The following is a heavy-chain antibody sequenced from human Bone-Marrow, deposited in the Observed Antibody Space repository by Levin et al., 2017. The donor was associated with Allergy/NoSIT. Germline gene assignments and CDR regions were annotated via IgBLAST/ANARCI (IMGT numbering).Heavy chain of an antibody. J-gene: IGHJ3*02. CDR2: MNPNSGNT. D-gene: IGHD6-19*01. CDR1: GYTFTSYD. Sequence: ASVKVSCKASGYTFTSYDINWVRQATGQGLEWMGWMNPNSGNTGYAQKFQGRVTMTRNTSISTAYMELSSLRSEDTAVYYCARAVIAVAGTGAAFDIWGQGTMVTVSS. CDR3: ARAVIAVAGTGAAFDI. V-gene: IGHV1-8*01.